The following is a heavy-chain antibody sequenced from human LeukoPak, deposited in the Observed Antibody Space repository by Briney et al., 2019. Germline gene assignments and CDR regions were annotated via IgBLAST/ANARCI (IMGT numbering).Heavy chain of an antibody. J-gene: IGHJ4*02. D-gene: IGHD4-23*01. CDR2: ICYSGST. CDR3: ARGIDYGGNPMDY. Sequence: SETLSLTCTVSGGSISSYYWSWIRQPPGKGLEWIGYICYSGSTNYNPSLKSRVTISVDTSKNQFSLKLSSVTAADTAVYYCARGIDYGGNPMDYWGQGTLVTVSS. V-gene: IGHV4-59*01. CDR1: GGSISSYY.